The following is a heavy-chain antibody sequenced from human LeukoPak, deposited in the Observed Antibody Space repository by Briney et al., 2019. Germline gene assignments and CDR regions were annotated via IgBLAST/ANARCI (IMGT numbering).Heavy chain of an antibody. CDR3: AKDKWWGASDH. V-gene: IGHV3-74*01. CDR1: GFSFSAHW. Sequence: GGSLRLSCAASGFSFSAHWMHWVRQAPGKGLVWVAQINGDATATNYAGSVKGRFTISRDNAKNTVHLQMSTLTAEDTAVYYCAKDKWWGASDHWGQGSLATVSS. J-gene: IGHJ4*02. CDR2: INGDATAT. D-gene: IGHD2-8*01.